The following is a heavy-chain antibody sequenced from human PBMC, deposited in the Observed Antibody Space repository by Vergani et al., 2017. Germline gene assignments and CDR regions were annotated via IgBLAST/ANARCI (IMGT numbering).Heavy chain of an antibody. D-gene: IGHD1-1*01. J-gene: IGHJ4*02. CDR3: ARIYTTGTTRFDY. CDR2: IYYSGST. V-gene: IGHV4-34*11. CDR1: GGSFSGYY. Sequence: QVQLQQWGAGLLKPSETLSLTCAVYGGSFSGYYWSWIRQPPGKGLEWIGYIYYSGSTNYNPSLKSRVTISVDTSKNQFSLKLSSVTAADTAVYYCARIYTTGTTRFDYWGQGTLVTVSS.